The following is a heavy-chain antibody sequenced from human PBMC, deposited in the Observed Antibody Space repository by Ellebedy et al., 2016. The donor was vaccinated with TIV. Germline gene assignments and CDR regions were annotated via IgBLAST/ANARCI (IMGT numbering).Heavy chain of an antibody. CDR2: IYYSGST. V-gene: IGHV4-39*01. CDR1: GGSFSSYY. D-gene: IGHD2-21*01. Sequence: MPSETLSLTCAVYGGSFSSYYWGWIRQPPGKGLEWIGSIYYSGSTYYNPSLKSRVTISVDTSKNQFSLKLSSVTAADTAVYYCARLHYGGARFDYWGQGTLVTVSS. J-gene: IGHJ4*02. CDR3: ARLHYGGARFDY.